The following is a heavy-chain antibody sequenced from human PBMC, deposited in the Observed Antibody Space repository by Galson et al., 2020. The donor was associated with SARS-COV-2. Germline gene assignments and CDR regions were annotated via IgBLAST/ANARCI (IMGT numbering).Heavy chain of an antibody. CDR2: INPISRTT. V-gene: IGHV1-69*13. Sequence: SVKVSCKASGATFSSFALNWVRQVPGQGPEWMGAINPISRTTHYGQNFQGRVTIIADESTSTAYMELSSLRSEDTAVYYCSRQGLFFYGLDVLGKGTTVTVSS. J-gene: IGHJ6*04. CDR3: SRQGLFFYGLDV. CDR1: GATFSSFA.